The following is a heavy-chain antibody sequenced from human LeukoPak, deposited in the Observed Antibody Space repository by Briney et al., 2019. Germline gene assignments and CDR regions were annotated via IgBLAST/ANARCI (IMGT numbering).Heavy chain of an antibody. CDR3: ARGRGDSWMENWFDP. CDR1: GFTVSSDY. V-gene: IGHV3-53*04. Sequence: GGSLRLSCAASGFTVSSDYMSWVRKAPGKGLEWVSVIYSGGGTYYADSVKGRFTISRHNSKNMVFLQMNSLRPDDTAVYYCARGRGDSWMENWFDPWGQGILVTVSS. CDR2: IYSGGGT. J-gene: IGHJ5*02. D-gene: IGHD1-20*01.